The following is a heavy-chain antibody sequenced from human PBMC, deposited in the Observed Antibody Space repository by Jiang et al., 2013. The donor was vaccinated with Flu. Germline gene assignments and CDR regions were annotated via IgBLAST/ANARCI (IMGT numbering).Heavy chain of an antibody. J-gene: IGHJ6*02. CDR3: AISRQTMVRRYYYYYYGMDV. V-gene: IGHV1-24*01. Sequence: GAEVKKPGASVKVSCKVSGYTLTELSMHWVRQAPGKGLEWMGGFDPEDGETIYAQKFQGRVTMTEDTSTDTAYMELSSLRSEDTAVYYCAISRQTMVRRYYYYYYGMDVWGQGTTVTVSS. CDR1: GYTLTELS. D-gene: IGHD3-10*01. CDR2: FDPEDGET.